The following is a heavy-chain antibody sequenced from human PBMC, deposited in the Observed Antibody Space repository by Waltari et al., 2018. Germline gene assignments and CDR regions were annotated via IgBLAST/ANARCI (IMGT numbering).Heavy chain of an antibody. Sequence: QVQLQPSGPGLVKPSPPLSLTCAISGDHVPSNTTVSNWIRQSPSRGLEWLGRTYHRSKWYNDYAVSVKSRITINPDTSKNQFSLQLNSLTPEDTAVYYCTRGGGALDYWGQGTLVTVSS. CDR1: GDHVPSNTTV. CDR2: TYHRSKWYN. J-gene: IGHJ4*02. CDR3: TRGGGALDY. V-gene: IGHV6-1*01. D-gene: IGHD3-16*01.